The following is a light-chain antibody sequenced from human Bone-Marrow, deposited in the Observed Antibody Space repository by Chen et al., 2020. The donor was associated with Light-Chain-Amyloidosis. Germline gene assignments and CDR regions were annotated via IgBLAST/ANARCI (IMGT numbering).Light chain of an antibody. CDR2: RDT. V-gene: IGLV3-25*03. Sequence: SSELTQPPSVSVSPGQTARVTCSGDDLPRKYAYWYQQKPGQAPLLVIHRDTERPSGISERFSGSSSGTTATLTISGVQAEDEADYHCQSADSSGSYEVIFGGGTKLTVL. CDR1: DLPRKY. J-gene: IGLJ2*01. CDR3: QSADSSGSYEVI.